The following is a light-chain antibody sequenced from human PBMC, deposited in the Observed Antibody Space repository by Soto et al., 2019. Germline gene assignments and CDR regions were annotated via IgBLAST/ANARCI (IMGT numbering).Light chain of an antibody. CDR2: DVS. J-gene: IGLJ2*01. V-gene: IGLV2-14*01. CDR3: SSYTRSSTVV. Sequence: QSALTQPASVSGSPGQSITISCTGTSSDGGGYNYVSWYQQHPGKAPKLMIYDVSNRPSGVSNRFSGSKSGNTASLTISGLQAEDEADYYCSSYTRSSTVVFGGGTKLTV. CDR1: SSDGGGYNY.